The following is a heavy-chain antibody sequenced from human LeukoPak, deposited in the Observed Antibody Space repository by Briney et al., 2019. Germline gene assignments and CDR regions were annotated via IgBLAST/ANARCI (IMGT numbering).Heavy chain of an antibody. D-gene: IGHD5-18*01. Sequence: SETLSLTCAVYGGSFSGYYWSWIRQPPGKGLEWIGEINHSGSTNYNPSLKSRVTISVDTSKNQFSLKLSSVTAADTAVYYCARARIQLWPPHYYYYTVWTSGAKGPRSPSP. CDR1: GGSFSGYY. J-gene: IGHJ6*02. CDR2: INHSGST. V-gene: IGHV4-34*01. CDR3: ARARIQLWPPHYYYYTVWTS.